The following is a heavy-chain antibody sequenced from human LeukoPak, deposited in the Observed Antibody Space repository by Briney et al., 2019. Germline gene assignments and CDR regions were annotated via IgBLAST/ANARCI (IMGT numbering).Heavy chain of an antibody. D-gene: IGHD4-17*01. CDR2: ISGSGGST. CDR1: GFTFSSYS. CDR3: AKVSATGGSDY. J-gene: IGHJ4*02. V-gene: IGHV3-23*01. Sequence: GGSLRLSCAASGFTFSSYSMSWVRLAPGKGLEWVSAISGSGGSTYYADSVKGRFIISRDNSKNSLYLQMNSLRAEDTAVYYCAKVSATGGSDYWGQGTLVTVSS.